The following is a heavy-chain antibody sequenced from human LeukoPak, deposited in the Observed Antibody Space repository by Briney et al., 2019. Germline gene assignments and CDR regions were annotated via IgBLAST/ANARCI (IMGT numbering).Heavy chain of an antibody. J-gene: IGHJ4*02. CDR3: ARGERYDFHFDY. Sequence: PSETLSLTCAVSGASISSGGYYWSWIRQPPGKGLEWIGCISYSGNTYYNPSLKSRVTISVDTSKNQFSLKLSSVTAADTAVYYCARGERYDFHFDYWGQGTLVTVSS. V-gene: IGHV4-30-4*07. CDR2: ISYSGNT. CDR1: GASISSGGYY. D-gene: IGHD3-3*01.